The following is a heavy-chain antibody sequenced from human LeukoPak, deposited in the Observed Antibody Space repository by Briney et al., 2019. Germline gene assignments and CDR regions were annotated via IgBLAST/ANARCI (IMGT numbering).Heavy chain of an antibody. V-gene: IGHV4-38-2*02. Sequence: SETLSLTCTVSGYSISSGYYWGWIRQPPGKGLEWVASIYHSGNTYYNPSLRSRVTISVDTSKNQFSLKLSSVTAADTAVYYCARDPPARTRAFDIWGQGTMVTVSS. CDR2: IYHSGNT. CDR3: ARDPPARTRAFDI. J-gene: IGHJ3*02. D-gene: IGHD1-14*01. CDR1: GYSISSGYY.